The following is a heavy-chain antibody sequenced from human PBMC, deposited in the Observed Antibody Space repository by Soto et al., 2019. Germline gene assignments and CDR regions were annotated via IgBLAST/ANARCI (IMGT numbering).Heavy chain of an antibody. CDR1: GYPFTGYY. J-gene: IGHJ5*02. V-gene: IGHV1-2*02. CDR2: INPNSGVT. D-gene: IGHD1-7*01. Sequence: ASVKVSCKASGYPFTGYYMHWVRQAPGQGLEWMGWINPNSGVTNYAQKFQDRVTMTRDTSISTAYMELSSLISDDTAVYYCARADGTIRFDPWGQGTLVTVSS. CDR3: ARADGTIRFDP.